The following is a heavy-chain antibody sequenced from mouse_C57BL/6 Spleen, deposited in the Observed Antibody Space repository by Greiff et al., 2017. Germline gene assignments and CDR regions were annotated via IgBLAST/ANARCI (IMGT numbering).Heavy chain of an antibody. CDR2: ISYDGSN. Sequence: EVKLMESGPGLVKPSQSLSLTCSVTGYSITSGYYWNWIRQFPGNKLEWMGYISYDGSNNYNPSLKNRISITRDTSKNQFFLKLNSVTTEDTATYYCARDPVVASYYAMDYWGQGTSVTVSS. CDR1: GYSITSGYY. J-gene: IGHJ4*01. CDR3: ARDPVVASYYAMDY. D-gene: IGHD1-1*01. V-gene: IGHV3-6*01.